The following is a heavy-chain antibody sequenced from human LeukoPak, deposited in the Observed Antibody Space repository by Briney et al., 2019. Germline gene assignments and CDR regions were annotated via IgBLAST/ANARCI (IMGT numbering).Heavy chain of an antibody. V-gene: IGHV3-66*01. CDR1: GFTVSSNY. CDR3: ARVQAIYCSGGSCYSSNYYYYYGMDV. CDR2: IYSGGST. J-gene: IGHJ6*02. Sequence: GGSLRLSCAASGFTVSSNYMSWVRQAPGKGLEWVSVIYSGGSTYYADSVKGRFTISRDNSKNTLYLQMNSLRAEDTAVYYCARVQAIYCSGGSCYSSNYYYYYGMDVWGQGTTVTVSS. D-gene: IGHD2-15*01.